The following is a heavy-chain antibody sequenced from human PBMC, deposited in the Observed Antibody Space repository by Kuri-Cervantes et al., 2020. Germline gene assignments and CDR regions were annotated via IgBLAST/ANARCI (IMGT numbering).Heavy chain of an antibody. CDR3: ANVDAGYGSGSAY. Sequence: GESLKISCAASGFTFSNAWMSWVRQAPGKGPEWVSAISGSGGSTYYADSVKGRFTISRDNSKNTLYLQMNSLRAEDTAVYYCANVDAGYGSGSAYWGQGTLVTVSS. J-gene: IGHJ4*02. D-gene: IGHD3-10*01. V-gene: IGHV3-23*01. CDR1: GFTFSNAW. CDR2: ISGSGGST.